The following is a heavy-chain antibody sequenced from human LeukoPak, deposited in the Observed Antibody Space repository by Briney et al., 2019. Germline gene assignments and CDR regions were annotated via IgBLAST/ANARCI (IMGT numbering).Heavy chain of an antibody. J-gene: IGHJ4*02. CDR3: ARLYGGNTLSDY. V-gene: IGHV3-30*03. CDR2: ISYDGSNK. CDR1: GFTFSSFS. Sequence: GGSLRLSCAASGFTFSSFSIHWVRPASGKGVGWGAVISYDGSNKYSADSVKGRFTISRDNSKNTLYLQMNSLRAEDTAVYYCARLYGGNTLSDYWGQGTLVTVSS. D-gene: IGHD4-23*01.